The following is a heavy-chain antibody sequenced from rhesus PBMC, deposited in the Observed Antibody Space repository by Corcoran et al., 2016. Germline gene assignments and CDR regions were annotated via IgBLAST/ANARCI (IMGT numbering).Heavy chain of an antibody. V-gene: IGHV5S1*01. CDR3: AKERTSLTNRFD. CDR2: IYPGDSDT. J-gene: IGHJ5-1*01. D-gene: IGHD4-11*01. Sequence: EVQLVQSGAEVKRPGESLRISCKTSGYSFTSSWISWVRQMPGKGLEWMGSIYPGDSDTRYNPSFQGHVTISADKAISTTYLQWSSLKASDTATYYCAKERTSLTNRFD. CDR1: GYSFTSSW.